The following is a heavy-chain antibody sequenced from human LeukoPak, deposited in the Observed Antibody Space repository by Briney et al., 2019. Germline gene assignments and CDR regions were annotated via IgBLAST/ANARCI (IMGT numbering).Heavy chain of an antibody. CDR1: GFTFSSYA. V-gene: IGHV3-30*04. CDR3: ARGLVRGVIIY. D-gene: IGHD3-10*01. Sequence: GGSLRLSCAASGFTFSSYAMHWVRQAPGKGLEWVAVISYDGSNKYYADSVKGRFTISRDNSKNTLYLQMNSLRAEDTAVYYCARGLVRGVIIYWGQGTLVTVSS. CDR2: ISYDGSNK. J-gene: IGHJ4*02.